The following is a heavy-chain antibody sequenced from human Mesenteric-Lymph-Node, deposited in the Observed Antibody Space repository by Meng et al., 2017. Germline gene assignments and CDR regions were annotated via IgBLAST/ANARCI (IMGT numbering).Heavy chain of an antibody. CDR1: GFTLNRHH. D-gene: IGHD2/OR15-2a*01. CDR2: IHNDGTT. V-gene: IGHV3-74*01. J-gene: IGHJ4*02. CDR3: ARDQEYSPDS. Sequence: GESLKISCAASGFTLNRHHIHWVRQAAGRGLEWVSRIHNDGTTAYAESVKGRFIVSRDNAKETVSLQMSSLRAEDTAVYYCARDQEYSPDSWGQGTLVTVSS.